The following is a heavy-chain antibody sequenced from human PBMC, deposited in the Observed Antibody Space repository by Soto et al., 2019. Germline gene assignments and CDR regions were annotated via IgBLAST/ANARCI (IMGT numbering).Heavy chain of an antibody. CDR2: IYYSGST. CDR1: GGSISSSSYY. D-gene: IGHD2-15*01. Sequence: SETLSLTCTVSGGSISSSSYYWGWIRQPPGKGLEWIGSIYYSGSTYYNPSLKSRVTISVDTSKNQFSLKLSSVTAADTAVYYCARRGYCSGGSCYSFWYDWGQGTRVTVSS. CDR3: ARRGYCSGGSCYSFWYD. J-gene: IGHJ4*02. V-gene: IGHV4-39*01.